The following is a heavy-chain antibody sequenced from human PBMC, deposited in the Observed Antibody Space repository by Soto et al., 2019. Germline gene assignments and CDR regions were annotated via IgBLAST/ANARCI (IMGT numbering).Heavy chain of an antibody. CDR1: GYSFPNYW. CDR3: ARRDDMRGKGMDV. CDR2: IYPGDSDT. Sequence: GESLKISCKGSGYSFPNYWIAWVRQMPGKGLEWMGLIYPGDSDTKYSPSFQGQVTFSADTSISTAYLQWSSLKASDTGMYYCARRDDMRGKGMDVWGQGTTVTVSS. J-gene: IGHJ6*02. V-gene: IGHV5-51*01. D-gene: IGHD3-16*01.